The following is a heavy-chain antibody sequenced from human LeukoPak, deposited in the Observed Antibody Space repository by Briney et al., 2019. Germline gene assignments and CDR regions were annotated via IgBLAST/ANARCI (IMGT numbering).Heavy chain of an antibody. D-gene: IGHD3-10*01. Sequence: PGGSLRLSCAASGFSISTYWIPWVRQAPGKGLVWVSRINPDGSTTYYADSAKGRITISRDNAKNTLYLQMNSLRAEDTAVYYCVRGVADSYGQFDNWGQGTLVTVSS. CDR1: GFSISTYW. CDR2: INPDGSTT. CDR3: VRGVADSYGQFDN. V-gene: IGHV3-74*01. J-gene: IGHJ4*02.